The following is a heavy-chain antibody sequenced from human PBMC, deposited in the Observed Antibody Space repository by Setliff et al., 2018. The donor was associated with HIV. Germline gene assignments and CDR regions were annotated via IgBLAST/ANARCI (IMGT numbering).Heavy chain of an antibody. CDR2: ISPDGSRN. CDR1: GFTFNNFW. V-gene: IGHV3-7*03. J-gene: IGHJ5*02. D-gene: IGHD3-3*01. CDR3: ARVLLITNAVYGVVSNQFDP. Sequence: ETLSLSCAASGFTFNNFWMHWVRQAPGKGLEWVASISPDGSRNHCVGSVKGRFTASRDNAKSSLYLQMNSLRAEDTAVYYCARVLLITNAVYGVVSNQFDPWGQGTLVTVSS.